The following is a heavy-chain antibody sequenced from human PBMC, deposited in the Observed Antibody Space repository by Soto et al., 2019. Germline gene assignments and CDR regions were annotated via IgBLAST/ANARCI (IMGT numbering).Heavy chain of an antibody. D-gene: IGHD3-3*01. V-gene: IGHV3-21*01. CDR3: ARDSEAPGVAIYYYYMDV. Sequence: GGSLRLSCAASGFTFSSYSMNWVRQAPGKGLEWVSSISSSSSYIYYADSVKGRFTISRDHAKNSLYLQMNSLRAEDTAVYYCARDSEAPGVAIYYYYMDVWGKGTTVTVSS. J-gene: IGHJ6*03. CDR2: ISSSSSYI. CDR1: GFTFSSYS.